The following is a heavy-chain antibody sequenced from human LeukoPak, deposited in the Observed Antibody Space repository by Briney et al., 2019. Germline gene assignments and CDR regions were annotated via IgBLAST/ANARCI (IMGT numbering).Heavy chain of an antibody. CDR3: AAQRAGFSYGYNLDY. CDR1: GGSISSYY. D-gene: IGHD5-18*01. CDR2: IYYSGST. V-gene: IGHV4-59*01. J-gene: IGHJ4*02. Sequence: SETLSLTCTVSGGSISSYYWSWVRQPPGKGLEWIGYIYYSGSTNYNPSLKSRVTISVDTSKNQFSLKLSSVTAADTAVYYCAAQRAGFSYGYNLDYWGQGTLVTVSS.